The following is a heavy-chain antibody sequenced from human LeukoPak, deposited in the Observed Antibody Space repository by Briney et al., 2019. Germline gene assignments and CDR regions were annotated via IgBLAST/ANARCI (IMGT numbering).Heavy chain of an antibody. CDR1: GGSFSGYY. CDR3: ARDGTNVVVTDAFDI. J-gene: IGHJ3*02. D-gene: IGHD1-7*01. CDR2: INHSGST. V-gene: IGHV4-34*01. Sequence: SETLSLTCAVYGGSFSGYYWSWIRQPSGKGLEWIGEINHSGSTNYNPSLKSRVTISVDTSKNQFSLKLSSVTAADTAVYYCARDGTNVVVTDAFDIWGQGTMVTVSS.